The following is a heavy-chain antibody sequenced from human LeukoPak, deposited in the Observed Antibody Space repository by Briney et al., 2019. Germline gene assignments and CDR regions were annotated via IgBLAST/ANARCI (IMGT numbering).Heavy chain of an antibody. D-gene: IGHD2-2*01. CDR3: ARLSADSSSSRGFDY. J-gene: IGHJ4*02. V-gene: IGHV4-4*07. CDR1: GGSISTYY. Sequence: SETLSLTCTVSGGSISTYYWTWIRQPAGKGLEWIGRIYTSGSTNYNPSLKSRVAMSVDTSKNQFSLKLSSVTAADTAVYYCARLSADSSSSRGFDYWGQGTPVTVSS. CDR2: IYTSGST.